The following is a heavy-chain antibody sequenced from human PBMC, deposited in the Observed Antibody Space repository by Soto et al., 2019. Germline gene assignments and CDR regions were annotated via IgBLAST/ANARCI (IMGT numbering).Heavy chain of an antibody. CDR3: ARIGRGYSYDFDY. CDR1: GGSISSYY. Sequence: SETLSLTCTVSGGSISSYYWSWIRQPPGKGLEWIGYIYYSGSTNYNPSLKSRVTISVDTSKNQFSLKLSSVTAADTAVYYCARIGRGYSYDFDYWGQGTLVTVSS. V-gene: IGHV4-59*01. J-gene: IGHJ4*02. CDR2: IYYSGST. D-gene: IGHD5-18*01.